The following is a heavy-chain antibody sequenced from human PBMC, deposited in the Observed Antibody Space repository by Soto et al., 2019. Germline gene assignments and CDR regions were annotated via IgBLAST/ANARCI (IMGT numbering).Heavy chain of an antibody. Sequence: QLQLVQSGAEVKKPGSSVKVSCKASGGTFSSYVISWVRQAPGQGLEGMGGVIPMYGTENYAQKFQDRVTITADTSTSTAYMELSSLRSEDTAVYYCARDLGGWSGGSCRHNWFDPWGQGTLVTVSS. V-gene: IGHV1-69*06. CDR2: VIPMYGTE. CDR3: ARDLGGWSGGSCRHNWFDP. J-gene: IGHJ5*02. D-gene: IGHD2-15*01. CDR1: GGTFSSYV.